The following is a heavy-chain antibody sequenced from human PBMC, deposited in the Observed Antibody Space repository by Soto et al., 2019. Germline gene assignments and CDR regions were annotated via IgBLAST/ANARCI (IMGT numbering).Heavy chain of an antibody. J-gene: IGHJ6*02. Sequence: GGSLRLSCAASGFTFSDHYMDWVRQAPGKGLEWVGRTRNKANSYTTEYAASVKGRFTISRDDSKNSLYLQMNSLKTEDTAVYYCARACHDILHGHLLYSGMDLWGQGSKVIVSS. CDR1: GFTFSDHY. CDR2: TRNKANSYTT. D-gene: IGHD3-9*01. V-gene: IGHV3-72*01. CDR3: ARACHDILHGHLLYSGMDL.